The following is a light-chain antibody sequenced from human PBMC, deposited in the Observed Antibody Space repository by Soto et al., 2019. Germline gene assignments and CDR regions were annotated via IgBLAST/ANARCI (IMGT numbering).Light chain of an antibody. Sequence: VLTQPPSVSADPGQKVTISCSGSSSNIGNNYVSWYQQLPGTAPKLLIYENNKRPSGIPDRFSGSKSGTSATLGITGLQTGDEADYYCGTWDSSLSAWVFGGGTKVPS. CDR1: SSNIGNNY. CDR2: ENN. CDR3: GTWDSSLSAWV. V-gene: IGLV1-51*02. J-gene: IGLJ3*02.